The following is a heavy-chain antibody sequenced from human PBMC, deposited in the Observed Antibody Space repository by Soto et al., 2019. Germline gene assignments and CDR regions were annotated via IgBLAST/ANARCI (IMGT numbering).Heavy chain of an antibody. CDR3: ARPRTDGYNSAYFDY. CDR2: ISSGSSYM. Sequence: EVQLVESGGGLVKPGGSLRLSCAASGFTFSSYGMNWVRQAPGKGLEWVSSISSGSSYMYYADSVKGRFTISRDNAKNSVYLQMNSLRAEDTAVYYCARPRTDGYNSAYFDYWGQGTLVTVSS. D-gene: IGHD5-12*01. V-gene: IGHV3-21*02. J-gene: IGHJ4*02. CDR1: GFTFSSYG.